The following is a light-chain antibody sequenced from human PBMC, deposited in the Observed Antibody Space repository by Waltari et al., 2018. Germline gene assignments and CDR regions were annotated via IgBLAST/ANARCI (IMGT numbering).Light chain of an antibody. J-gene: IGKJ1*01. CDR2: DVS. V-gene: IGKV1-9*01. CDR1: QDISSY. CDR3: QQRNNYPRT. Sequence: DIQFTQSPSFLSASVGDSVTFNCRARQDISSYLAWYQQKPGSTPKLLIYDVSILQTGVPSRFSGSGSGTEFTLTISSLQPEDFSTYYCQQRNNYPRTFGQGTKVELK.